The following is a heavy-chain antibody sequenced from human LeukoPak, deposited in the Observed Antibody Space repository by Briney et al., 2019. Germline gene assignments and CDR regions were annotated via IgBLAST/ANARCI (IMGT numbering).Heavy chain of an antibody. CDR3: ARDLSHSGWYQEGY. J-gene: IGHJ4*02. CDR1: GGSITSGGYY. V-gene: IGHV4-31*03. Sequence: SQTLSLTCTVSGGSITSGGYYWSWIRQHPGKGLEWIGYIYYSGSTYYNPSLKSRVTMSVDTSKNQFSLKLTSVTAADTAVYYCARDLSHSGWYQEGYWGQGTLVTVSS. D-gene: IGHD6-19*01. CDR2: IYYSGST.